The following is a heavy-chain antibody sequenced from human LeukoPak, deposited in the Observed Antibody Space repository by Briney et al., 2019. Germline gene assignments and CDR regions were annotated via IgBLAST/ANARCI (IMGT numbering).Heavy chain of an antibody. D-gene: IGHD2-15*01. CDR3: ARGRAGYCSGGSCPYYFDY. CDR2: INPNSGGT. CDR1: GYTFTCYY. V-gene: IGHV1-2*02. J-gene: IGHJ4*02. Sequence: ASVKVSCKASGYTFTCYYMHWVRQAPGQGMEWMGWINPNSGGTNYAQKYQGRVTMTRDTSISTAYMELSRLRSDDTAVYYCARGRAGYCSGGSCPYYFDYWGQGTLVTVSS.